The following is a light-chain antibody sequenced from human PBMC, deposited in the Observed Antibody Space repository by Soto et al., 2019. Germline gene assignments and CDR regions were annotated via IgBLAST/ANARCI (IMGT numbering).Light chain of an antibody. CDR1: QSISSY. J-gene: IGKJ1*01. CDR3: QQSYSTFRT. Sequence: DIQMTQSPSSLSASVGDRVTITCRASQSISSYLNWYQQKPGKAPKLLIYAASSLQSGVPSRFSGSGSGTDFTLTISSLQPEDFVTYYCQQSYSTFRTFGQGTKVEIK. V-gene: IGKV1-39*01. CDR2: AAS.